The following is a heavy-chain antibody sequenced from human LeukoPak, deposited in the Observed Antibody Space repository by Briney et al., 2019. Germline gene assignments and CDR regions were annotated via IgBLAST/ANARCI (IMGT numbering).Heavy chain of an antibody. V-gene: IGHV4-4*07. D-gene: IGHD6-19*01. Sequence: SETLSLTCTVSGGSLSSYYWSWIRQPAGKGLEWIGRIYTSGSTNYNPSLKSRVTISVDKSKNQFSLKLSSVTAADTAVYYCARDQPKAVAGHYYYYYYMDVWGKGTTVTVSS. CDR2: IYTSGST. CDR3: ARDQPKAVAGHYYYYYYMDV. J-gene: IGHJ6*03. CDR1: GGSLSSYY.